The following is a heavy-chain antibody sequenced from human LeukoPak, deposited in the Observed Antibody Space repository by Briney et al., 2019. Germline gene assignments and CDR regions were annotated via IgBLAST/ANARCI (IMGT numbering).Heavy chain of an antibody. CDR2: INPNSGGT. CDR3: ARSAGHCSNGICFTDYYMDV. D-gene: IGHD2-8*01. Sequence: ASVKVSCKASGYIFTGYYMHWVRQAPGQGLEWMGWINPNSGGTNYAQKFQGRVTMTRDTSVSTAYMDLSSVTSDDSAVYFCARSAGHCSNGICFTDYYMDVWGRGTTVTVSS. CDR1: GYIFTGYY. V-gene: IGHV1-2*02. J-gene: IGHJ6*03.